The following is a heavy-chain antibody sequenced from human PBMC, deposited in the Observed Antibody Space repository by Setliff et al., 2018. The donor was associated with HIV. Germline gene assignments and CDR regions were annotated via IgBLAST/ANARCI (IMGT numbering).Heavy chain of an antibody. Sequence: GGSLRLSCAASGFTFSSYSMNWVRQAPGKGLEWVSSISSTSSYIYYADSVKGRFTISRDNAKNSLYLQMNSLRAEDTAVYYCARDHRDYGRPYYYAMDVWGQGTTVTVSS. CDR3: ARDHRDYGRPYYYAMDV. D-gene: IGHD4-17*01. CDR2: ISSTSSYI. J-gene: IGHJ6*02. V-gene: IGHV3-21*01. CDR1: GFTFSSYS.